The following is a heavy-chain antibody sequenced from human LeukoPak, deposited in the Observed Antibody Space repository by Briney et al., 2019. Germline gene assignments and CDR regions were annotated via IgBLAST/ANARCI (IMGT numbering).Heavy chain of an antibody. CDR1: GGTFSSYA. CDR2: IIPIFGTA. D-gene: IGHD3-10*01. J-gene: IGHJ4*02. V-gene: IGHV1-69*13. CDR3: ARDYYGSGSYYKPFDY. Sequence: SVKVSCKASGGTFSSYAISWVRQAPGQGLEWMGGIIPIFGTANYAQKFQGRVTITANESTSTAYMELSSLRSEDTAVYYCARDYYGSGSYYKPFDYWGQGTLVTVSS.